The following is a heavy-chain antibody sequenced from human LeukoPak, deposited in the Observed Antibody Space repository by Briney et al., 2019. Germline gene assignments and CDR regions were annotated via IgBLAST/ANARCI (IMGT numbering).Heavy chain of an antibody. CDR1: GYTFTGYY. CDR3: AIEISSGYLSAFDI. V-gene: IGHV1-2*02. D-gene: IGHD3-22*01. J-gene: IGHJ3*02. Sequence: ASVKVSFKASGYTFTGYYMHWVRQAPGQGLEWMAWINPNSGGTNYAQKFQGRVTMTRDTSISTAYMELSRLRSDDTAVYYCAIEISSGYLSAFDIWGQGTMVTVSS. CDR2: INPNSGGT.